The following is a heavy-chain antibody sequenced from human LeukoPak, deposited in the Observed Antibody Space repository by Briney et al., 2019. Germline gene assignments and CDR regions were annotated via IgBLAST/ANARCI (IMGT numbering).Heavy chain of an antibody. D-gene: IGHD3-10*01. Sequence: GGSLRLSCGVSGFTSSSYGMHWVRQAPGKGLEWVSAISGSGGSTYYADSVKGRFTISRDNSKNTLYPQMNSLRAEDTAVYYCAKDQYGSGSHDAFDIWGQGTMVTVSS. J-gene: IGHJ3*02. CDR1: GFTSSSYG. V-gene: IGHV3-23*01. CDR2: ISGSGGST. CDR3: AKDQYGSGSHDAFDI.